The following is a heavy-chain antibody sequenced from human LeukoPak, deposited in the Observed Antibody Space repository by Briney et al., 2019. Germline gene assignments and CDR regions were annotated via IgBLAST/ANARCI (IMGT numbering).Heavy chain of an antibody. J-gene: IGHJ4*02. V-gene: IGHV3-21*04. CDR2: ISLSSTYI. CDR3: ARQGRYFDY. Sequence: PGGSLRLSCAASGFTFSTYTMNRVRQAPGKGLEWVSSISLSSTYIYYADSVKGRFTISRDNAKSSLYLQMNSLRAEDTAVYYCARQGRYFDYWGQGTLVTVSS. CDR1: GFTFSTYT.